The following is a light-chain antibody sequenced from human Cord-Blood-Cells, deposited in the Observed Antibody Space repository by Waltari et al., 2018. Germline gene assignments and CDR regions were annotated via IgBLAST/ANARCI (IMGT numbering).Light chain of an antibody. CDR2: EGS. V-gene: IGLV2-23*01. J-gene: IGLJ3*02. CDR1: SSDVGSYNL. CDR3: CSYAGSSTWV. Sequence: QSALTQPASVSGSPGQSIPISCTGTSSDVGSYNLVSWYQQHPGKAPKRMIYEGSKRPSGVSNRFSGSKSGNTASLTISGLQAEDEADYYCCSYAGSSTWVFGGGTKLTVL.